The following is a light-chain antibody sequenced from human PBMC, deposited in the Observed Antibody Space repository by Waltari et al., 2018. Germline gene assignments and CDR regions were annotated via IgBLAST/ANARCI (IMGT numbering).Light chain of an antibody. CDR2: WAS. Sequence: DIVMTQSPDSLLVSRGERATISCNSSQIILYTSNDKNYLACYQQKAGQPPRLLVHWASIRESGVPDRFRGSGSGTDFTLTISNLQPEDVAFYWCQQYFNSPIAFGQGTRLEIK. CDR1: QIILYTSNDKNY. J-gene: IGKJ5*01. CDR3: QQYFNSPIA. V-gene: IGKV4-1*01.